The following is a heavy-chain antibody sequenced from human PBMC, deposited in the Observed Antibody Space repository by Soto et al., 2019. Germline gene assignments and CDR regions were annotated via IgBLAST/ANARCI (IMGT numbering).Heavy chain of an antibody. CDR3: ARDGLSVAGKTYYYYGMDV. CDR2: ISSSSSYI. J-gene: IGHJ6*02. V-gene: IGHV3-21*01. D-gene: IGHD6-19*01. CDR1: GFTFSSYS. Sequence: GGSLRLSCAASGFTFSSYSMNWVRQAPGKGLEWVSSISSSSSYIYYADPVKGRFTISRDNAKNSLYLQMNSLRAEDTAVYYCARDGLSVAGKTYYYYGMDVWGQGTTVTVSS.